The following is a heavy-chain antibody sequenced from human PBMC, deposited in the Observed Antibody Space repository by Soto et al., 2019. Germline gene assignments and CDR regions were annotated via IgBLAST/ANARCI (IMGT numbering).Heavy chain of an antibody. CDR3: ARVRSIAVPPGGFDY. CDR2: INSDGSST. J-gene: IGHJ4*02. V-gene: IGHV3-74*01. CDR1: GFTFSSYW. D-gene: IGHD6-19*01. Sequence: GGSLRLSCAASGFTFSSYWMHWVRQAPGKGLVWVSRINSDGSSTSYADSVKGRFTISRDNAKNTLYLQMNSLRAEDTAVYYCARVRSIAVPPGGFDYWGQGTWVTVSS.